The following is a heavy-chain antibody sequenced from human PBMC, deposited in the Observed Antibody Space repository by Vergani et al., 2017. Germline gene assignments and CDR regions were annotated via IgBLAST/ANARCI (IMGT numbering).Heavy chain of an antibody. J-gene: IGHJ4*02. CDR3: ARSPHSSSWFYYFDY. Sequence: EVQLVESGGGLVQPGGSLRLSCAASGFTVSSNYMSWVRQAPGKGLEWVSVIYSGGSTYYADSVKGRFTISRDNSKNTLYLQMNSLRAEDTAVYYCARSPHSSSWFYYFDYWGQGTLVTVS. CDR1: GFTVSSNY. CDR2: IYSGGST. D-gene: IGHD6-13*01. V-gene: IGHV3-66*02.